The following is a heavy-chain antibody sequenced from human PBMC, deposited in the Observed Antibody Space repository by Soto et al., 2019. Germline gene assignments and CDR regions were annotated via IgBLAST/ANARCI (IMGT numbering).Heavy chain of an antibody. CDR1: GFTFSSYA. D-gene: IGHD5-12*01. J-gene: IGHJ4*02. Sequence: PGGSLRLSCAASGFTFSSYAMHWVRQAPGKGLEWVAVISYDGSNKYYADSVKGRFTISRDNSKNTLYLQMNSLRAEDTAVYYCARDREIVATIAIDYWGQGTLVTVSS. CDR2: ISYDGSNK. CDR3: ARDREIVATIAIDY. V-gene: IGHV3-30-3*01.